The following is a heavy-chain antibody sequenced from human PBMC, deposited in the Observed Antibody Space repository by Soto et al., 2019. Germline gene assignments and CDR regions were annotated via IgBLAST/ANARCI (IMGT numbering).Heavy chain of an antibody. J-gene: IGHJ4*02. Sequence: GGSLRLSCAASGFTVSSNYMSWVRQAPGKGLEWVSVIYSGGSTYYADSVKGRFTISRDNSKNTLYLQMNSLRAEDTAVYYCARIPTFGGVIATDYWGQGTLVTVSS. V-gene: IGHV3-53*01. CDR1: GFTVSSNY. CDR2: IYSGGST. D-gene: IGHD3-16*02. CDR3: ARIPTFGGVIATDY.